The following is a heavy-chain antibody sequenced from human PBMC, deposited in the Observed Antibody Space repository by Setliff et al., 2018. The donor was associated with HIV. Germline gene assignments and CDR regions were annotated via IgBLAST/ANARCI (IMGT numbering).Heavy chain of an antibody. J-gene: IGHJ5*02. D-gene: IGHD3-16*01. CDR1: GYTFTSYG. Sequence: GASVKVSCKASGYTFTSYGVSWVRQAPGHGLEWMGWISGYSGNTNYAQKLQGRVTMTTDTSTSTAYMELRSLRSDDTAVYYCARDLGINPQGWFDPWGQGTLVTVSS. CDR2: ISGYSGNT. CDR3: ARDLGINPQGWFDP. V-gene: IGHV1-18*01.